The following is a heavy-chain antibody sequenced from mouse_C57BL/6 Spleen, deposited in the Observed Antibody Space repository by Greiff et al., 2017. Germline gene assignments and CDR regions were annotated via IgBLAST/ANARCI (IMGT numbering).Heavy chain of an antibody. CDR2: IYPRDGST. Sequence: VKLQESDAELVKPGASVKISCKVSGYTFTDHTIHWMKQRPEQGLEWIGYIYPRDGSTKYNEKFKGKATLTADKSSSTAYMQLNSLTSEDSAVYFCARDYYGSSSYWYFDVWGTGTTVTVSS. CDR1: GYTFTDHT. V-gene: IGHV1-78*01. CDR3: ARDYYGSSSYWYFDV. J-gene: IGHJ1*03. D-gene: IGHD1-1*01.